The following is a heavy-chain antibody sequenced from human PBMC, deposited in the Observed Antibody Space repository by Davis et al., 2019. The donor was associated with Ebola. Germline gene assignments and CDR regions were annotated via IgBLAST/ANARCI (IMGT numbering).Heavy chain of an antibody. CDR3: ARDPRTMIVVPDAFDI. D-gene: IGHD3-22*01. CDR2: IWYDGSRK. CDR1: GFNFRSYG. V-gene: IGHV3-33*01. J-gene: IGHJ3*02. Sequence: GESLKISCAASGFNFRSYGIHWVRQAPDKGLEWVAVIWYDGSRKYYGDSVKGRFTISRDNSNNLLYLQMNSLRAEDTAVYYCARDPRTMIVVPDAFDIWGQGTMVIVSS.